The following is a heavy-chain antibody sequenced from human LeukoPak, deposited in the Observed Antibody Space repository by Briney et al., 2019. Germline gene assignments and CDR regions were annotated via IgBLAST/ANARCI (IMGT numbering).Heavy chain of an antibody. J-gene: IGHJ4*02. V-gene: IGHV1-8*03. CDR2: INPNSGDR. CDR3: ARTTSLTASGYAY. CDR1: GYTFTSYH. D-gene: IGHD2-2*01. Sequence: ASVKVSCKASGYTFTSYHINWVRQATGQGLEWMGWINPNSGDRGYAQKFQGRVTITRDTSISTAYMELNSLRSEDTAVYFCARTTSLTASGYAYWGQGTLVTVSS.